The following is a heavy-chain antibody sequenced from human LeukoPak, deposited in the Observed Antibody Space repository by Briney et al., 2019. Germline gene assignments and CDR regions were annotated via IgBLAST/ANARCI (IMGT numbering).Heavy chain of an antibody. Sequence: PSETLSLTCSVSDDSITMYYWTWIRQPPGKGLEWIGYVDHTGSTNFNPSLNGRVSISRDTTNNLFSLRLRSVTAADTAVYYCARPYTSSWAPRPYYYYYYLDVWGKGTTVTISS. CDR2: VDHTGST. CDR1: DDSITMYY. J-gene: IGHJ6*03. CDR3: ARPYTSSWAPRPYYYYYYLDV. D-gene: IGHD6-13*01. V-gene: IGHV4-59*12.